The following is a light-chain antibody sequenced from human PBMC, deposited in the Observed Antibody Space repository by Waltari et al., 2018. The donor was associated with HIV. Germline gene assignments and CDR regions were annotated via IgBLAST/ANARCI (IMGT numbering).Light chain of an antibody. Sequence: SSVLTQPPSVSVAPGRTATITGGGKNNGRKSVHWYQQKPGQAPVLVICYDSDRPSGIPERFSGSNSGNTATLAISRVGVGDEADYYCQVWDSTIDHVLFGGGTKLTVL. CDR3: QVWDSTIDHVL. CDR2: YDS. V-gene: IGLV3-21*04. CDR1: NNGRKS. J-gene: IGLJ2*01.